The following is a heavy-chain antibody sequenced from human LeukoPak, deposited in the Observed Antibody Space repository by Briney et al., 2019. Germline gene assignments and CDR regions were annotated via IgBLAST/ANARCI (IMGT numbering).Heavy chain of an antibody. V-gene: IGHV3-48*02. J-gene: IGHJ4*02. CDR2: ISSSSSTI. CDR1: GFTFSGYN. CDR3: ARDYYDSSGYYYGSD. D-gene: IGHD3-22*01. Sequence: GGSLRLSCTASGFTFSGYNMNWVRQAPGKGLEWVSYISSSSSTIYYADSVKGRFTISRDNAKNSLYLQMNSLRDEDTAVYYCARDYYDSSGYYYGSDWGQGTLVTVSS.